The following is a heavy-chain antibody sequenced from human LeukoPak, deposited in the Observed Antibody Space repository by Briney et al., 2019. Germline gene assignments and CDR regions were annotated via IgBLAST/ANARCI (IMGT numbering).Heavy chain of an antibody. V-gene: IGHV3-11*01. CDR3: AREAVVAAAGTGWFDP. Sequence: PGGSLRLSCAASGFPFSDYYMSWIRQAPGKGLEWVSYISSSGSTICYADSVKGRFTISRDNAKNSLYLQMNSLRAEDTAVYYCAREAVVAAAGTGWFDPWGQGTLVTVSS. CDR1: GFPFSDYY. J-gene: IGHJ5*02. CDR2: ISSSGSTI. D-gene: IGHD6-13*01.